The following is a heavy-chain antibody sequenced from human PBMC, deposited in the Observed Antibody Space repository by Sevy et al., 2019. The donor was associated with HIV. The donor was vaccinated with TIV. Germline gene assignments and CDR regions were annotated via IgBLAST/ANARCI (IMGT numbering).Heavy chain of an antibody. J-gene: IGHJ3*02. CDR2: ISAYNGNT. Sequence: ASVKVSCKASGYTFTSYGISWVRQAPGQGLEWMGWISAYNGNTNYAQKLQGRVTMTTDTSTSTAYMELGSLRSDDTAVYYCARSKLVVVPAAMDDAFDIWGQGTMVTVSS. D-gene: IGHD2-2*01. V-gene: IGHV1-18*01. CDR1: GYTFTSYG. CDR3: ARSKLVVVPAAMDDAFDI.